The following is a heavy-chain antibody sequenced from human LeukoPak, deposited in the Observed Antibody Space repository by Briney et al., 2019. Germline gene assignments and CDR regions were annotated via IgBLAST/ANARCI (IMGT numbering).Heavy chain of an antibody. D-gene: IGHD2-2*02. CDR1: GFTFSSYA. CDR3: AKDLGVVVPAAIVGYFDY. CDR2: ISCSGGST. J-gene: IGHJ4*02. V-gene: IGHV3-23*01. Sequence: GGSLRLSCAASGFTFSSYAMSWVRQAPGKGLEWVSAISCSGGSTYYADSVKGRFTISRDNSKNTLYLQMNSLRAEDTAVYYCAKDLGVVVPAAIVGYFDYWGQGTLVTVSS.